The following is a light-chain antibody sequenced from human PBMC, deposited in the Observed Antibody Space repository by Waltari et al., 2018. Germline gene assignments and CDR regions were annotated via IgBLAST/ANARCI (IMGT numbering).Light chain of an antibody. V-gene: IGKV1-33*01. Sequence: QMTQSPSSLSASVGDRVTITCQASQDINNYLNWYQQKPGKAPKLLIYDGSTLQPGVPSRFRGRGFAKEITLTIRSLQPEDIATYYCQQEDNLGLTFGGGTRVEIK. CDR1: QDINNY. CDR2: DGS. CDR3: QQEDNLGLT. J-gene: IGKJ4*01.